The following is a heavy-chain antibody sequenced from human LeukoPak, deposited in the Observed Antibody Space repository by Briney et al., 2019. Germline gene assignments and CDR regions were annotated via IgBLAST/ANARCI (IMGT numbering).Heavy chain of an antibody. V-gene: IGHV1-46*01. D-gene: IGHD5-12*01. CDR2: INPSGGST. J-gene: IGHJ6*02. CDR3: ARDPATSGYDYGVYYYYGMVV. Sequence: GTSVKVSCKASAYTFTSYYMHWVRQAPGQGREGMGIINPSGGSTSYAQKFQGRVTMTRDTSTSTVYMELSSLTSEDTAVYYCARDPATSGYDYGVYYYYGMVVWGQGTTVTVSS. CDR1: AYTFTSYY.